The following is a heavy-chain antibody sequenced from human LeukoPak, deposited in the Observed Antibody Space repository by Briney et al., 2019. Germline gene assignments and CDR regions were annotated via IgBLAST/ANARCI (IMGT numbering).Heavy chain of an antibody. D-gene: IGHD2-8*01. CDR2: MNPHSDNT. J-gene: IGHJ5*02. V-gene: IGHV1-8*01. CDR1: GYTFTSYD. CDR3: TRRANGRRYNWFDT. Sequence: ASVKVSCKASGYTFTSYDINWVRQATGQELEWMGWMNPHSDNTAYAQKFQGRVTMTKNTSISTAYMELSSLRSDDTAVYYCTRRANGRRYNWFDTWGQGTLVTVSS.